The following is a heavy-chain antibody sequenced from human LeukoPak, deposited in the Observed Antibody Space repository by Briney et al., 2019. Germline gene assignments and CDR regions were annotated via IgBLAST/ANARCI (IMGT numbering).Heavy chain of an antibody. J-gene: IGHJ5*02. D-gene: IGHD6-6*01. V-gene: IGHV4-31*03. Sequence: SETLSLTCTVSGGSISSGGCYWIWIRQRPGKGLEWIGYIYYSGSTYYHPSLKSRVTISVDTSKNKFSLKLSSVTAADTAVYYCARSRENIAARPLTWFDPWGQGTLVTVSS. CDR2: IYYSGST. CDR1: GGSISSGGCY. CDR3: ARSRENIAARPLTWFDP.